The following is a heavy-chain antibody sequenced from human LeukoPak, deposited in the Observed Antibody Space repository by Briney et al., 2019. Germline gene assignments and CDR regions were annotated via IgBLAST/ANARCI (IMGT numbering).Heavy chain of an antibody. CDR3: AREEVVVVPAATRYCYYGMDV. Sequence: GASVKVSCKASGYTFTSYYMHWVRQAPGQGLEWMGIINPSGGSTSYAQKFQGRVTMTRDTSTSTVYMELSSLRSEDTAVYYCAREEVVVVPAATRYCYYGMDVWGQGTTVTVSS. V-gene: IGHV1-46*01. D-gene: IGHD2-2*01. CDR2: INPSGGST. CDR1: GYTFTSYY. J-gene: IGHJ6*02.